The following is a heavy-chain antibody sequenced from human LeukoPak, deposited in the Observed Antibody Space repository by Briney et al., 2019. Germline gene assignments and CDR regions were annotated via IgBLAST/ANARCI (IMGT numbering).Heavy chain of an antibody. D-gene: IGHD3-22*01. CDR3: ARGPYYYDSSGYFYYFDY. CDR1: GYSFTSYW. V-gene: IGHV5-51*01. Sequence: GESLKISCKGSGYSFTSYWIGWVRQMPGKGLEWMGIIYPGDSDTRYSPSFQGQVTISADKSISTAYLQWSSLKASDTAMYYCARGPYYYDSSGYFYYFDYRGQGTLVTVSS. CDR2: IYPGDSDT. J-gene: IGHJ4*02.